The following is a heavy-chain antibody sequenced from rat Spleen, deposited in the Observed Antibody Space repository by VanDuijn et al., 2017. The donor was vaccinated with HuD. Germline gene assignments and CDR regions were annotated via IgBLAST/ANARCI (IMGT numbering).Heavy chain of an antibody. Sequence: EVQLVESDGGLMQPGRSLKLSCAASGFTLSDYYMAWVRQAPTKGLEWVASISYDGGSTYYRDSVKGRFTISRDKGKNTLYLQMDSLRSEDTATYYCARRDWERGADYWGQGVMVTVSS. CDR1: GFTLSDYY. V-gene: IGHV5-29*01. CDR3: ARRDWERGADY. J-gene: IGHJ2*01. D-gene: IGHD5-1*01. CDR2: ISYDGGST.